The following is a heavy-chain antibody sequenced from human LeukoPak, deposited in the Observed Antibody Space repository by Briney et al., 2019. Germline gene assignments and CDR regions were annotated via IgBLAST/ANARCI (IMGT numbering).Heavy chain of an antibody. V-gene: IGHV1-18*01. CDR3: ARGSSFDY. CDR2: ISAYNGNT. D-gene: IGHD2-15*01. CDR1: GYTFTSYG. J-gene: IGHJ4*02. Sequence: GASVKVSCKASGYTFTSYGISWVRQAPGQGLEWMGWISAYNGNTNYAQKFQGRVTMTRNTSISTAYMELSSLRSEDTAVYYCARGSSFDYWGQGTLATVSS.